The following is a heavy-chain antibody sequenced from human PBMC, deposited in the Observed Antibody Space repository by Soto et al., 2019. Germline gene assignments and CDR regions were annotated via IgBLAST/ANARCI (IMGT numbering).Heavy chain of an antibody. CDR3: ATHCSSTGCYDLKGLGFDY. V-gene: IGHV4-34*01. CDR1: GGSFSGYY. J-gene: IGHJ4*02. CDR2: INHSGST. Sequence: PSETLSLTCAVYGGSFSGYYWSWIRQPPGKGLEWIGEINHSGSTNYNPSLKSRVTISVDTSKNQFSLKLSSVTAADTAVYYCATHCSSTGCYDLKGLGFDYWGQGTPVTGSS. D-gene: IGHD2-2*01.